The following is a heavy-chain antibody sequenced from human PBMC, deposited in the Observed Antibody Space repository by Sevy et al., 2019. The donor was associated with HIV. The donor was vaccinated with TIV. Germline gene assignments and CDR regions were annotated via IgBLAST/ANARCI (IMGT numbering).Heavy chain of an antibody. Sequence: GESLKISCKGSGYSFTSYWIGWVRQMPGKGLESMGIIFPGDLDTRYSPSFQGQVTMSADKSINTAYLQWSSLKASDSAMYYCARSGSGTSWGWFDPWGQGTLVTVSS. J-gene: IGHJ5*02. V-gene: IGHV5-51*01. D-gene: IGHD2-2*01. CDR3: ARSGSGTSWGWFDP. CDR2: IFPGDLDT. CDR1: GYSFTSYW.